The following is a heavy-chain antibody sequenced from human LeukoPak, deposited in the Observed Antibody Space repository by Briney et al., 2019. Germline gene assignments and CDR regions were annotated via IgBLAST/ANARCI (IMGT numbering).Heavy chain of an antibody. V-gene: IGHV4-59*11. D-gene: IGHD4-17*01. J-gene: IGHJ3*02. Sequence: SETLSLTCTVSGGSFSSHYWSWIRQPPGKGLEWIGYISYIGSTNYNPSLKGRVTISVDTSKNQFSLKLSSVTAADTAVYYCARDPTTVTKGLDIWGQGAVVTVSS. CDR3: ARDPTTVTKGLDI. CDR1: GGSFSSHY. CDR2: ISYIGST.